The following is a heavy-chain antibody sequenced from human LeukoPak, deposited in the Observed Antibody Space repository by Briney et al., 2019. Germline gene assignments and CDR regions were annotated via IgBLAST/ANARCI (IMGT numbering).Heavy chain of an antibody. CDR2: INHSGST. V-gene: IGHV4-34*01. J-gene: IGHJ4*02. CDR1: GGSFSGYY. D-gene: IGHD6-13*01. CDR3: ARGQTFSSWYVWYYFDY. Sequence: SETLSLTCAVYGGSFSGYYWSWIRQPPGKGLEWIGEINHSGSTNYNPSLKSRVTISVDTSKNQFSLKLSSVTAADTAVYYCARGQTFSSWYVWYYFDYWGQGTLVTVSS.